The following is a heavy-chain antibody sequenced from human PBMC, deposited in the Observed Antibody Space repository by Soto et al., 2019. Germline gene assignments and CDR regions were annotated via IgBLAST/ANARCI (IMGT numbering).Heavy chain of an antibody. J-gene: IGHJ6*03. CDR2: ISGSGGST. Sequence: TGGSLRLSCAAAGFTFGSFASSWIRKAPGKGLEWVSAISGSGGSTYYADSVKGRFTIPRDNSKNTLYLQMNSLRAEDTAVYYCAKISGTTPYYYYMDVWGKGTTVTVSS. CDR3: AKISGTTPYYYYMDV. CDR1: GFTFGSFA. D-gene: IGHD1-7*01. V-gene: IGHV3-23*01.